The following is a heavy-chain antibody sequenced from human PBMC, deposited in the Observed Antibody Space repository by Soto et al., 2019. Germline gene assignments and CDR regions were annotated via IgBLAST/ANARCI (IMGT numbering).Heavy chain of an antibody. D-gene: IGHD3-9*01. Sequence: QVQLQESGPGLVKPSETLSLTCTVSGGSISTYYWSWIRQPPGKGLEWIGYIYYSGSTNSNPSLKSRVTISVDTSKNQFSLKLSSVTAADTAVYYCARAFDWLSQFDYWGQGTLVTVSS. CDR1: GGSISTYY. V-gene: IGHV4-59*01. CDR2: IYYSGST. CDR3: ARAFDWLSQFDY. J-gene: IGHJ4*02.